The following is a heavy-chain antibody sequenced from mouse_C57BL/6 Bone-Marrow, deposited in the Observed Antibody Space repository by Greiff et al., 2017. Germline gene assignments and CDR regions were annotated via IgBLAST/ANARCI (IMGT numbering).Heavy chain of an antibody. CDR2: IDPEDGDT. CDR1: GFNIKDYY. D-gene: IGHD3-3*01. J-gene: IGHJ4*01. Sequence: VQLQQSGAELVRPGASVKLSCTASGFNIKDYYMHWVKQRPEQGLEWIGRIDPEDGDTEYAPKFQGKATMTADTSSNTAYLQLSSLTSEDTAVYYCTTGDGNPYYYAMDYWGQGTSVTVSS. CDR3: TTGDGNPYYYAMDY. V-gene: IGHV14-1*01.